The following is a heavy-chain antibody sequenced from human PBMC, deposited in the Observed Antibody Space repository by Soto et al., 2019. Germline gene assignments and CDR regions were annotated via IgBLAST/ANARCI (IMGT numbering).Heavy chain of an antibody. Sequence: EVQLVESGGGLVQPGGSLRLSCAASGFTFSSYDMHWVRQATGKGLEWVSAIGTAGDTYYPGSVKGRFTISRENAKNSLYLQMNSLRAGDTAVYYCARAERYCSSTSCYDWFYPWGQGTLVTVSS. CDR3: ARAERYCSSTSCYDWFYP. D-gene: IGHD2-2*01. J-gene: IGHJ5*02. CDR2: IGTAGDT. V-gene: IGHV3-13*01. CDR1: GFTFSSYD.